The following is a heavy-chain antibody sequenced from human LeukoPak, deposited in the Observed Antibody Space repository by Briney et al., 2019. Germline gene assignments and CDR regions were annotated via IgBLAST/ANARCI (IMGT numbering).Heavy chain of an antibody. CDR2: IKQDGSEK. J-gene: IGHJ4*02. CDR1: GFTFSIYW. Sequence: GGSLRLSCAASGFTFSIYWMSWVRQAPGKGLEWVANIKQDGSEKYYVDSVKGRFTISRDNAKNSLYLQMNSLRAEDTAVYYCARSSSSDYWGQGTLVTVSS. D-gene: IGHD6-6*01. CDR3: ARSSSSDY. V-gene: IGHV3-7*01.